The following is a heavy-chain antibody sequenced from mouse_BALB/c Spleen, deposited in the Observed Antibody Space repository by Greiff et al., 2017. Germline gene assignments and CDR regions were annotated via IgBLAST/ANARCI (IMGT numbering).Heavy chain of an antibody. J-gene: IGHJ4*01. Sequence: VQLQQSGAVLARPGASVKMSCKASGYSFTSYWMHWVKQRPGQGLEWIGAIYTGNSDTSYNQKFKGKAKLTAVTSASTAYLELSSLTNEDSAVYYCTRYGKYEYYAMDYWGQGTSVTVSS. CDR1: GYSFTSYW. D-gene: IGHD2-1*01. CDR3: TRYGKYEYYAMDY. V-gene: IGHV1-5*01. CDR2: IYTGNSDT.